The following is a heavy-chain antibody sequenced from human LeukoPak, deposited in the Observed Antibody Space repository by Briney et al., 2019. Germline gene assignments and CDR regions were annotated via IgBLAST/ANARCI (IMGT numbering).Heavy chain of an antibody. CDR1: GGSFSDYY. CDR2: INHSGST. V-gene: IGHV4-34*01. Sequence: PSETLSLTCAVYGGSFSDYYWSWIRQPPGKGLEWIGEINHSGSTNYNPSLKSRVTISGDTSKNQFSLKLSSVTAADTAVYYCARSNYDFWSGYCDYWGQGTLVTVSS. J-gene: IGHJ4*02. CDR3: ARSNYDFWSGYCDY. D-gene: IGHD3-3*01.